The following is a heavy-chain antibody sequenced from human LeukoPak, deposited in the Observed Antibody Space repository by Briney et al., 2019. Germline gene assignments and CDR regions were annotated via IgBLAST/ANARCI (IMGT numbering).Heavy chain of an antibody. CDR2: ISGSGTNT. J-gene: IGHJ4*02. V-gene: IGHV3-23*01. D-gene: IGHD2-15*01. CDR3: GKGGLPDIVVVIAAPPAY. CDR1: GFTFSNHA. Sequence: GGSLRLSCAGSGFTFSNHAMSCVRQAPGQGLEWVSSISGSGTNTYYAASVKGRFTISRDNSKNTLYLQMSSLRAEDTAIYYCGKGGLPDIVVVIAAPPAYWGQGTLVTVSS.